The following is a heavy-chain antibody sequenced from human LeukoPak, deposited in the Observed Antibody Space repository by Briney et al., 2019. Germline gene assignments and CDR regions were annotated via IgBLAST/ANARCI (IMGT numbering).Heavy chain of an antibody. CDR3: ARHSAVNRYRDF. CDR2: IYYSGST. J-gene: IGHJ4*02. V-gene: IGHV4-59*01. Sequence: SETLSLTCTVSGGSISSYYWSWIRQPPGKGLEWIGYIYYSGSTNYNPSLKSRVTILVDTSKNQFSLKLSSVTAADTAVYYCARHSAVNRYRDFWGQGTLVTVSS. CDR1: GGSISSYY. D-gene: IGHD2/OR15-2a*01.